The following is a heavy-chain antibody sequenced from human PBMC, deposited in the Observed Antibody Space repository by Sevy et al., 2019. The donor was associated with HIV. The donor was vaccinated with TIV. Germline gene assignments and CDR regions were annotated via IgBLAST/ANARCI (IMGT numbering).Heavy chain of an antibody. CDR2: INPNSGGT. J-gene: IGHJ4*02. V-gene: IGHV1-2*02. D-gene: IGHD6-6*01. CDR3: ASGSSIAAWFDY. Sequence: ASVKVSCKASGYTFTGYSMHWVRQAPGQGLEWMGWINPNSGGTKYAQKFQGRVTMTRDTSISTAYMELSRLRSDDTAVYYCASGSSIAAWFDYWGQGTLVTVSS. CDR1: GYTFTGYS.